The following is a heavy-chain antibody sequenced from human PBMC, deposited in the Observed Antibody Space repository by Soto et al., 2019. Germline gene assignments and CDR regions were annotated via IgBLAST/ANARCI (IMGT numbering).Heavy chain of an antibody. CDR1: GYAFTTYG. J-gene: IGHJ4*02. CDR2: ISAHNGNT. V-gene: IGHV1-18*01. CDR3: GRGRYGDY. D-gene: IGHD1-26*01. Sequence: QVHLVQSGAEVKKPGASVKVSCKGSGYAFTTYGITWVRQAPGQGLEWMGWISAHNGNTNYAQKLQGRVTVTRDTSTSTAYMELRSRSADDTAVNYCGRGRYGDYWGQGALVTVSS.